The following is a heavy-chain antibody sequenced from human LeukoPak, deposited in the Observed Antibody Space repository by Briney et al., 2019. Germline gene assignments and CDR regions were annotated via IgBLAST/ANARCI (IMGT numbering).Heavy chain of an antibody. CDR1: GFSFSSYV. CDR2: ISYDGGNI. CDR3: TRGRNLPRWLYYFDH. J-gene: IGHJ4*02. V-gene: IGHV3-30-3*01. D-gene: IGHD4-23*01. Sequence: GTSLRLSCEVSGFSFSSYVMHWVRQTPGKGLEWLAVISYDGGNIYYADSVRGRFTISRDNAKNTLYLQMDRLRIEDTAVYSCTRGRNLPRWLYYFDHWGQGTLVTVSS.